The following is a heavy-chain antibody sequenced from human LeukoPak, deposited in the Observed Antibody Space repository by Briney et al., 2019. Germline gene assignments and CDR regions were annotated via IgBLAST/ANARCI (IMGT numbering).Heavy chain of an antibody. Sequence: KPSETLSLTCAVSGYSISSGYYWGWIRQPPGKGLEWIRSIYHSGSTCYNPSLKSRVTISVDTSKNQFSLKLSSVTAADTAVYYCARVRPYYYDSSGYYPHDAFDIWGQGTMVTVSS. CDR3: ARVRPYYYDSSGYYPHDAFDI. D-gene: IGHD3-22*01. J-gene: IGHJ3*02. CDR2: IYHSGST. CDR1: GYSISSGYY. V-gene: IGHV4-38-2*01.